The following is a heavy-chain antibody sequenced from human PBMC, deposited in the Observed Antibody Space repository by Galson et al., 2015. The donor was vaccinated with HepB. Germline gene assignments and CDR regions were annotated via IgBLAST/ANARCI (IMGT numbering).Heavy chain of an antibody. CDR2: IDPSDSYT. J-gene: IGHJ4*02. CDR3: ARFGIRGATTMITAADY. V-gene: IGHV5-10-1*01. Sequence: QSGAEVKKPGESLRISCQGSGYTFTNYWISWVRQMPGKGLEWMGRIDPSDSYTNYGPSFQGDVTISADKSTGTAYLQWASLKASDTAIYYCARFGIRGATTMITAADYWGQGTLVTVSS. CDR1: GYTFTNYW. D-gene: IGHD3-16*01.